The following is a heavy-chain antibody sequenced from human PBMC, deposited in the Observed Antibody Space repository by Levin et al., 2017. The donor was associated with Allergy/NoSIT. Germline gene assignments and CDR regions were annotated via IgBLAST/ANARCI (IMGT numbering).Heavy chain of an antibody. D-gene: IGHD3-3*01. CDR3: ARGGSSSGFDY. Sequence: PGESLKISCKASGYSFPTYDISWVRQAPGQGLEWMGWISTKNGNTNYIQGLRGRVTMTTDTSTSTAYMELRSLRSDDTAVYYCARGGSSSGFDYWGQGTLVTVSS. CDR2: ISTKNGNT. CDR1: GYSFPTYD. J-gene: IGHJ4*02. V-gene: IGHV1-18*01.